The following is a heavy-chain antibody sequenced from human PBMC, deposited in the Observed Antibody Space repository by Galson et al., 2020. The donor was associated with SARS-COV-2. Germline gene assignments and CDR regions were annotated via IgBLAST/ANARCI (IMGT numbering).Heavy chain of an antibody. D-gene: IGHD1-20*01. CDR2: ISDDGGTA. CDR3: VRLGVTGLDY. V-gene: IGHV3-64D*08. J-gene: IGHJ4*02. Sequence: GGSLRLSCAVSGIIFSSFDMHWVRQAPGKGLEFVSAISDDGGTAYYADSVKGRFTISRDNSKDTVYLQMSSLRAEDTAVYSCVRLGVTGLDYWGQGTQVTVSS. CDR1: GIIFSSFD.